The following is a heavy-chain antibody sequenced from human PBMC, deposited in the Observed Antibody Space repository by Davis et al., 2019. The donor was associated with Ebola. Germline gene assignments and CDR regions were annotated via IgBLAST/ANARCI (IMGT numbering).Heavy chain of an antibody. Sequence: SETLSLTCTVSGGSISSHYWSWIRQLPGKGLEWIGYIHYSGTTTKNPSLKSRVTMSVDMSKNQFSLKLSSVTAADTAVYYCATQYSNGWFDPWGQGILVTVSS. CDR2: IHYSGTT. D-gene: IGHD4-11*01. CDR1: GGSISSHY. J-gene: IGHJ5*02. CDR3: ATQYSNGWFDP. V-gene: IGHV4-59*11.